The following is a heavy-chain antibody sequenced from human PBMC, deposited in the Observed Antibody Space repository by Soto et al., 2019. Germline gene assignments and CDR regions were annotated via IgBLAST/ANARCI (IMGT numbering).Heavy chain of an antibody. CDR1: GYSFSNYW. V-gene: IGHV5-51*01. CDR2: VYPGDSDT. Sequence: PGESLKISCRTSGYSFSNYWMGWVRQMPGKGLEWMGIVYPGDSDTRYSPSFQGQVTISADRSISTAYLQWSSLKASDTAMYYCARQVLQAPHYGMDVWGQGTTVTVSS. CDR3: ARQVLQAPHYGMDV. D-gene: IGHD2-15*01. J-gene: IGHJ6*02.